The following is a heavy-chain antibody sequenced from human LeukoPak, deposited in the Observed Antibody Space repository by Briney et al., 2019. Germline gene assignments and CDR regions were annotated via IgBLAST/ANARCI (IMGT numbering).Heavy chain of an antibody. Sequence: GGSLRLSCAASGFTFSSYAMNWVRQAPGKGLEWVSYISISSSAIYYADSVKGRFTISRDNAKNSLFLQMNSQRAEGTAVYYCVRDRTSHGDYWGQGTLVTVSS. J-gene: IGHJ4*02. CDR2: ISISSSAI. D-gene: IGHD2-2*01. CDR3: VRDRTSHGDY. V-gene: IGHV3-48*01. CDR1: GFTFSSYA.